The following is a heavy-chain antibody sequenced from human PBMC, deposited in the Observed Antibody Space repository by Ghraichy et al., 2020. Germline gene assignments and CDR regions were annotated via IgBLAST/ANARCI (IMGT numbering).Heavy chain of an antibody. Sequence: SETLSLTCTVSGGSISSYYWSWIRQPPGKGLEWIGYIYYSGSTNYNPSLKSRVTISVDTSKNQFSLKLSSVTAADTAVYYCARVVAHYDFWSGYVYYFDYWGQGTLVTVSS. J-gene: IGHJ4*02. CDR3: ARVVAHYDFWSGYVYYFDY. D-gene: IGHD3-3*01. V-gene: IGHV4-59*01. CDR2: IYYSGST. CDR1: GGSISSYY.